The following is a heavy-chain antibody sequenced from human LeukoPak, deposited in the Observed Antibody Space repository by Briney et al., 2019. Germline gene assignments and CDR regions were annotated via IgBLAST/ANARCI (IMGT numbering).Heavy chain of an antibody. CDR2: MNPNSGNT. CDR1: GYTFTSYD. Sequence: ASVKVSCKASGYTFTSYDINWVRQATGQGLEWMGWMNPNSGNTGYAQKFQGRVTITRNTSISTAYMELSSLRSEDTAVYYCARCGGSCQNYYYYYMDVWGKGTTVTISS. V-gene: IGHV1-8*03. D-gene: IGHD2-15*01. J-gene: IGHJ6*03. CDR3: ARCGGSCQNYYYYYMDV.